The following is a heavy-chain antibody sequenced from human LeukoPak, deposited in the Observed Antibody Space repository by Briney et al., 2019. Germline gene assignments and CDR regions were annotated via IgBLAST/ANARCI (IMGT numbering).Heavy chain of an antibody. J-gene: IGHJ4*02. Sequence: SVKVSCKASGGTFSSYTISWVRQAPGQGLEWMGRIIPILGEPDYAQKFQGRVTITADMSTSTAYMELSSLRCEDTAVYYCARKGGLGTYGIFDYWGQGTLVTVSS. CDR3: ARKGGLGTYGIFDY. CDR2: IIPILGEP. V-gene: IGHV1-69*02. CDR1: GGTFSSYT. D-gene: IGHD3-10*01.